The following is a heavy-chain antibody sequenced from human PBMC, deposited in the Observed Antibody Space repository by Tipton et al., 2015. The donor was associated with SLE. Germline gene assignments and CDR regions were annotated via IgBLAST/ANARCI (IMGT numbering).Heavy chain of an antibody. CDR1: GGSISSSSSYY. J-gene: IGHJ3*01. V-gene: IGHV4-34*01. Sequence: TLSLTCAVYGGSISSSSSYYWAWIRQPPGKGLEWIGEINHSGSTNYSPSLKSRVAISVDTSKNQFSLNLSSVTAADTAVYYCASMDLLLWFGAAFDVWGQGTMVTVSS. CDR2: INHSGST. CDR3: ASMDLLLWFGAAFDV. D-gene: IGHD3-10*01.